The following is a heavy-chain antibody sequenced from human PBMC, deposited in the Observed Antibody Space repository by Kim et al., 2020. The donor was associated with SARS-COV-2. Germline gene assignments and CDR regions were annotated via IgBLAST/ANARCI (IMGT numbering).Heavy chain of an antibody. CDR1: GFTFGDYA. CDR2: IRWNSGSI. J-gene: IGHJ5*02. Sequence: GGSLRLSCAASGFTFGDYAMHWVRQAPGKGLEWVSGIRWNSGSICYADSVKGRFTISRDNAKNSLYLQMNSLRAEDTALYYCAKGGDYDSSGYRIRINWLDTWGQGTLVTVSS. V-gene: IGHV3-9*01. D-gene: IGHD3-22*01. CDR3: AKGGDYDSSGYRIRINWLDT.